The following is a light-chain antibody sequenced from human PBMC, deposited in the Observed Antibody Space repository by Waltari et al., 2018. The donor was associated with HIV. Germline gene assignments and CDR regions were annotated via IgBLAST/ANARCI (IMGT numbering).Light chain of an antibody. CDR3: TSHTLTRILV. Sequence: QSALTQPASMSGSPGQSITISCTGSSLDIGLSDFVSWYKHLPNTAPQLIISGVDRRPPGITSRLSASKAGDVASLTISGLQAEDEADYYCTSHTLTRILVFGGGTRLTVL. CDR1: SLDIGLSDF. V-gene: IGLV2-14*01. CDR2: GVD. J-gene: IGLJ3*02.